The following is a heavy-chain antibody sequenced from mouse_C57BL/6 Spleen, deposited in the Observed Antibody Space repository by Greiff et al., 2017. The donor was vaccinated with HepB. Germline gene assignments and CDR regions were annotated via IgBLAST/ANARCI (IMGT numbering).Heavy chain of an antibody. Sequence: EVQLQQSGPGMVKPSQSLSLTCTVTGYSITSGYDWHWIRHFPGNKLEWMGYISYSGSTNYNPSLKSRISITHDTSTNHFFLKLNSVTTDDTATYYCARGGPITTVVAHWYFDVWGTGTTVTVSS. D-gene: IGHD1-1*01. V-gene: IGHV3-1*01. CDR1: GYSITSGYD. CDR3: ARGGPITTVVAHWYFDV. J-gene: IGHJ1*03. CDR2: ISYSGST.